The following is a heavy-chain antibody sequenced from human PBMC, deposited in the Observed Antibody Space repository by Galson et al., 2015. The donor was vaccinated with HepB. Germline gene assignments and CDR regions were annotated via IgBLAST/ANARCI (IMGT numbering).Heavy chain of an antibody. J-gene: IGHJ3*02. CDR2: IYTSGST. CDR1: GGSISSYY. CDR3: ARDRYDILTGYYQSDAFDI. V-gene: IGHV4-4*07. D-gene: IGHD3-9*01. Sequence: ETLSLTCTVSGGSISSYYWSWIRQPAGKGLEWIGRIYTSGSTNYNPSLKSRVTMSVDTSKNQFSLKLSSVTAADTAVYYCARDRYDILTGYYQSDAFDIWGQGTMVTVSS.